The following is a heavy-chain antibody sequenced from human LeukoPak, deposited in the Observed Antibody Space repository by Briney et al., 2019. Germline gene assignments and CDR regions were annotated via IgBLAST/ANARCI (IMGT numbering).Heavy chain of an antibody. CDR2: VGISSGNT. V-gene: IGHV3-48*04. CDR1: GFTFSDYS. CDR3: ARDHRYAYDN. Sequence: GGSLRLSCAASGFTFSDYSMNWVRQAPGKGLEWISYVGISSGNTKYADSVKGRFTISGDSAKNSVFLQMNSLRVEDTAVYYCARDHRYAYDNWGQGTLVTVSS. J-gene: IGHJ4*02. D-gene: IGHD5-12*01.